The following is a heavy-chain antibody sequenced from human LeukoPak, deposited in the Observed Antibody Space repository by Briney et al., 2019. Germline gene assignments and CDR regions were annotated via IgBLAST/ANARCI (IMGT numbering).Heavy chain of an antibody. D-gene: IGHD6-6*01. CDR3: AREGGKLVPADY. Sequence: SETLSLTCTVSGGSISSSSYYWGWIRQPPEKGLEWIGSIYYSGSTYYNPSLKSRVTISVDTSKNQFSLKLSSVTAADTAVYYCAREGGKLVPADYRGQGTLVTVSS. CDR1: GGSISSSSYY. J-gene: IGHJ4*02. V-gene: IGHV4-39*07. CDR2: IYYSGST.